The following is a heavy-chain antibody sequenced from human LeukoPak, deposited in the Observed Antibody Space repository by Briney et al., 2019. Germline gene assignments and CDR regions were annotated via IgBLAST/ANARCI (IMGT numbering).Heavy chain of an antibody. Sequence: PGGSLRLSCAASGFTFSSYSMNWVRQAPGKGLEWVSSISRSSSYIYYADSVKGRFTISRDNAKNSLYLQMNSLRAEDTAMYYCARDQDYGDYSGYFDLWGRGTLVTVSS. J-gene: IGHJ2*01. CDR2: ISRSSSYI. D-gene: IGHD4-17*01. CDR3: ARDQDYGDYSGYFDL. CDR1: GFTFSSYS. V-gene: IGHV3-21*01.